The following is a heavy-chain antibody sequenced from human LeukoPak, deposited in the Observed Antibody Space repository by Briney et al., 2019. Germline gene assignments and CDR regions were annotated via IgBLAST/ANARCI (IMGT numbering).Heavy chain of an antibody. Sequence: ASVKVSCKASGYTFTTYAMNWVRQAPGQGLEWMGWIYTNTGSPTYTQGFTGRFVFSLDTSVSTTYLQISNLKDEDTAVYYCARGIPVYGSSWSYYFDYWGQGTLVTVSS. J-gene: IGHJ4*02. V-gene: IGHV7-4-1*02. D-gene: IGHD6-13*01. CDR2: IYTNTGSP. CDR1: GYTFTTYA. CDR3: ARGIPVYGSSWSYYFDY.